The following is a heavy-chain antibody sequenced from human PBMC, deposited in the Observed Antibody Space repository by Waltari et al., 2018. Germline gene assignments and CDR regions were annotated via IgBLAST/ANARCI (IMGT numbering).Heavy chain of an antibody. CDR1: GYTFINYG. CDR3: ARGDIVIVPAADNWFDP. Sequence: QVQLVQSGSEMKKPGASVKVSCKASGYTFINYGVNWVRQAPGQGLEWMGWINTNTGKPTYAQGVTVRFVFSSDTSGNTAYLQISNLKTEDTAVYYCARGDIVIVPAADNWFDPWGQGTLVTVSS. CDR2: INTNTGKP. J-gene: IGHJ5*02. V-gene: IGHV7-4-1*02. D-gene: IGHD2-15*01.